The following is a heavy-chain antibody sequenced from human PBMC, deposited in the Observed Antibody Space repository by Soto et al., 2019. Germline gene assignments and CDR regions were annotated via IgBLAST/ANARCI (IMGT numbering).Heavy chain of an antibody. CDR2: IYPGDSDA. D-gene: IGHD3-16*01. J-gene: IGHJ4*02. Sequence: GESLTISCTCSGDSFSPHWVGWVRQMPGKGLEWMGIIYPGDSDARYSPSFKGQVTISVDESTTTAFLQWSSLKASDTAMYYCARSQFDYVWGTSGYFDSWGQGTLVTVSS. V-gene: IGHV5-51*01. CDR1: GDSFSPHW. CDR3: ARSQFDYVWGTSGYFDS.